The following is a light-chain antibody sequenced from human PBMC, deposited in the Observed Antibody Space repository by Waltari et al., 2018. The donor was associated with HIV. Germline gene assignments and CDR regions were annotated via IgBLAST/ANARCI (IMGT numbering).Light chain of an antibody. CDR3: QSYGAGLGDFYV. Sequence: QSVLMQPPSVSGAPGQGVTIPCSAVGINYDVYWYQNLPGMAPKRLVYGDDSRPSGVPDRFSASQSGTSASLAITGLQPEDEAEYYCQSYGAGLGDFYVFGSGTKVTV. V-gene: IGLV1-40*01. J-gene: IGLJ1*01. CDR2: GDD. CDR1: GINYD.